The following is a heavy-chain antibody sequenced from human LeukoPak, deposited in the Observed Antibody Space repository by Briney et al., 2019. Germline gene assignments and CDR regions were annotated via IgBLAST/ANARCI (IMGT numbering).Heavy chain of an antibody. CDR3: ARFGYGSGSYYKPTLYYYYMDV. Sequence: SETLSLTCTVSGGSISGYYWSWIRQPPGKGLEWIGEINHSGSTNYNPSLKSRVTISVDTSKNQFSLKLSSVTAADTAVYYCARFGYGSGSYYKPTLYYYYMDVWGKGTTVTISS. V-gene: IGHV4-34*01. CDR2: INHSGST. CDR1: GGSISGYY. D-gene: IGHD3-10*01. J-gene: IGHJ6*03.